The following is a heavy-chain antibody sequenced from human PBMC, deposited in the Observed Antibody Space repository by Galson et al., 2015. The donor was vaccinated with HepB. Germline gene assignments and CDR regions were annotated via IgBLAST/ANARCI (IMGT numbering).Heavy chain of an antibody. CDR3: ARDRRWRGTHGSDY. J-gene: IGHJ4*02. D-gene: IGHD1-7*01. CDR1: GFTFSSYA. Sequence: SLRLSCAASGFTFSSYAMHWVRQAPGKGLEWVAVISYDGSNKYYADSVKGRFTISRDNSKNTLYLQMNSLRAEDTAVYYCARDRRWRGTHGSDYWGQGTLVTVSS. V-gene: IGHV3-30*04. CDR2: ISYDGSNK.